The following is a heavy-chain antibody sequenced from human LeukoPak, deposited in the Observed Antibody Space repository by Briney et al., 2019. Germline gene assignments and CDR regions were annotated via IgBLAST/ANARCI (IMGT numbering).Heavy chain of an antibody. Sequence: GGSLRLSCAASGFTFSSYAMSWVRQAPGKGLEWVSTISGSGSGGSTYYADSVKGRFTISRDNSKDTPYLQMNSLRAGDTAVYYCAKLLAVTNSYYFNYWGQGTLVTVSS. J-gene: IGHJ4*02. CDR2: ISGSGSGGST. D-gene: IGHD6-19*01. CDR3: AKLLAVTNSYYFNY. CDR1: GFTFSSYA. V-gene: IGHV3-23*01.